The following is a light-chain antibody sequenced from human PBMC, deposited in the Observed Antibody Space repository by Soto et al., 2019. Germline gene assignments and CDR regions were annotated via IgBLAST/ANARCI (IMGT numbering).Light chain of an antibody. Sequence: DIQMTQSPSSLSASVGDRVTITCRASQSISRNLNWYQHKPGKAPKLLKYAAPSLQNGVPSRFSGGGSGTEFTLSISSLQPEDFGTYYCQQSYTTASITFGQGTRLEIK. V-gene: IGKV1-39*01. CDR3: QQSYTTASIT. CDR1: QSISRN. CDR2: AAP. J-gene: IGKJ5*01.